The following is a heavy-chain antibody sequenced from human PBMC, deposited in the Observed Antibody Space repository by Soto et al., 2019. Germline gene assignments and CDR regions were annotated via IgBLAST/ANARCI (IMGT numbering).Heavy chain of an antibody. CDR1: GFSFDTYW. Sequence: GSLRLSCAASGFSFDTYWMHWVRQAPGKGLVWVSRINGVGSSTSYADFVKGRVTISRDNAKNTLYLQMNSLRAEDTAVYYCARVAGGHGLDVWGQGTTVTVSS. J-gene: IGHJ6*02. CDR3: ARVAGGHGLDV. CDR2: INGVGSST. D-gene: IGHD3-10*01. V-gene: IGHV3-74*01.